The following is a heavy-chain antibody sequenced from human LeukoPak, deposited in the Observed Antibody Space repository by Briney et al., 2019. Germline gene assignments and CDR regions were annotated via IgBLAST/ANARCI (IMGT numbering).Heavy chain of an antibody. J-gene: IGHJ4*02. Sequence: PGGSLRLSCAASGFTFSSYSMNWVRQAPGKGLEWVSSISSSSSYIYYADSVKGRFTISRDNAKNSLYPQMNSLRAEDTAVYYCARGVYGDGYYFDYWGQGTLVTVSS. CDR3: ARGVYGDGYYFDY. CDR2: ISSSSSYI. CDR1: GFTFSSYS. D-gene: IGHD4-17*01. V-gene: IGHV3-21*01.